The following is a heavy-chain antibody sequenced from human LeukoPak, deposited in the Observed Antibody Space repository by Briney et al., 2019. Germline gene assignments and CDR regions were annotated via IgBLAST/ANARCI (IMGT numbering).Heavy chain of an antibody. CDR2: INAGNGNT. J-gene: IGHJ4*02. V-gene: IGHV1-3*01. CDR3: ARDHFAGTYSNHY. Sequence: GASVKVSCKASGYTFTSYAMHWVRQAPGQRLEWMGWINAGNGNTKYSQKFQGRVTMTRDTSITTAYMELSRLTSDDTAVYYCARDHFAGTYSNHYWGQGTLVTVSS. CDR1: GYTFTSYA. D-gene: IGHD4-11*01.